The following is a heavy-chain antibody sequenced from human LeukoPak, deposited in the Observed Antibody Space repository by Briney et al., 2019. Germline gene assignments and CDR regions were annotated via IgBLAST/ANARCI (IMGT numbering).Heavy chain of an antibody. CDR2: IYYSGST. J-gene: IGHJ4*02. V-gene: IGHV4-59*01. CDR3: ARGDHGFVLDY. CDR1: GGSISSYY. Sequence: PSETLSLTCTVSGGSISSYYWSWIRRPPGKGLEWIGYIYYSGSTNYNPSLKSRVTISVDTSKNQFSLKLSSVTAADTAVYYCARGDHGFVLDYWGQGTLVTVSS. D-gene: IGHD2-8*01.